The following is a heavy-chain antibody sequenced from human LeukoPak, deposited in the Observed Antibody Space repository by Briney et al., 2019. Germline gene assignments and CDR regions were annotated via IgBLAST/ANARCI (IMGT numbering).Heavy chain of an antibody. J-gene: IGHJ4*02. CDR1: GFTFSNDW. CDR3: ARDPETKRGRDGLDY. CDR2: IKGDGSDK. V-gene: IGHV3-7*01. Sequence: GGSLRLSCAASGFTFSNDWMSWVRQAPGKGLEWMASIKGDGSDKYYVESVKGRFTISRDNAKNSMYLQMNSLRAEDRAVYYCARDPETKRGRDGLDYWGPGTLVIVSS. D-gene: IGHD1-14*01.